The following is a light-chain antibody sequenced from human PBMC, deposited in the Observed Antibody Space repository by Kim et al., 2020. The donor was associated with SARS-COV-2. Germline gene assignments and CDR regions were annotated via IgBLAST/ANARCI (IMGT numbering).Light chain of an antibody. CDR3: NSRDSSGNHV. CDR2: GKN. Sequence: VALGQTVRITCQGDSLRSYYASWYQQKPGQAPVLIIYGKNNRPSGIPDRFSGSSSGNTASLTITGAQAEDEADYYCNSRDSSGNHVFGTGTKVTVL. J-gene: IGLJ1*01. V-gene: IGLV3-19*01. CDR1: SLRSYY.